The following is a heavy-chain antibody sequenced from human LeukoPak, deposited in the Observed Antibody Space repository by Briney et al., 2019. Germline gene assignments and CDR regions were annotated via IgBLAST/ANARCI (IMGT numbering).Heavy chain of an antibody. V-gene: IGHV3-74*01. J-gene: IGHJ4*02. CDR3: ARDFLHSPNCPGC. CDR2: ISTDGRFT. D-gene: IGHD1-1*01. CDR1: GFTFSNYW. Sequence: PGGSLRLSCAASGFTFSNYWMHWVRLAPGKGPMWVSRISTDGRFTSYADSVKGRFTISRDNAGNTLYLHMSSLRAEDTALYYCARDFLHSPNCPGCWGQGTLVTVSS.